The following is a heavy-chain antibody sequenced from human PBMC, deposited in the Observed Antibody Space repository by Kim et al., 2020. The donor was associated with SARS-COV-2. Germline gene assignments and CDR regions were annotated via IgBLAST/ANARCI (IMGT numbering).Heavy chain of an antibody. CDR1: GFTFSDFW. CDR2: INQDGSET. D-gene: IGHD6-13*01. CDR3: VRIGSSSWYS. Sequence: GGSLRLSCAASGFTFSDFWMTWVRQALGKGLEWVANINQDGSETYHVDSVKGRITISRDNARNSLYLQMNSLRAEDTAVYFCVRIGSSSWYSWGQGTLVTVSS. J-gene: IGHJ4*02. V-gene: IGHV3-7*03.